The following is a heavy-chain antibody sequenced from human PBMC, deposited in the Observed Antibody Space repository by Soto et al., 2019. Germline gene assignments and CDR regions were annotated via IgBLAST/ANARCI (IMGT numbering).Heavy chain of an antibody. CDR1: GFTFSSYA. D-gene: IGHD6-13*01. J-gene: IGHJ4*02. CDR2: ISYDGSNN. Sequence: QVQLVESGGGVVQPGRSLRLSCAASGFTFSSYAMHWVRQAPGKGLEWVAVISYDGSNNYYADSVKGRFTISRDNSKNTLYLQMNSLRAEDTAVYYCAISSALITAAGTVYFDYWGQGTLVTVSS. V-gene: IGHV3-30-3*01. CDR3: AISSALITAAGTVYFDY.